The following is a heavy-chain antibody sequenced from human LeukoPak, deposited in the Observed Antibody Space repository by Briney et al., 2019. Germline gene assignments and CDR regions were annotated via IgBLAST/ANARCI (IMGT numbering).Heavy chain of an antibody. V-gene: IGHV1-2*02. D-gene: IGHD3-22*01. CDR2: INPNSGGT. CDR3: ARGPWYYYDSADGNWFDP. CDR1: GYTFTGYY. Sequence: ASVKVSCKASGYTFTGYYMHWVRQVPGQGLEWMGWINPNSGGTNYAQKFQGRVTMTRDTSISTAYMELSRLRSDDTAVYYCARGPWYYYDSADGNWFDPWGQGTLVTVSS. J-gene: IGHJ5*02.